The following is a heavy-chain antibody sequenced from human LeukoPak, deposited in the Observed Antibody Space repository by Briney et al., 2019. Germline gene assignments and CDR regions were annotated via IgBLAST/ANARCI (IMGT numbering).Heavy chain of an antibody. V-gene: IGHV4-34*01. CDR3: ARDHGYANWFDP. D-gene: IGHD5-18*01. CDR2: INHSGST. J-gene: IGHJ5*02. CDR1: GGSFSGYY. Sequence: SETLSLTCAVYGGSFSGYYWSWIRQPPGKGLEWIDEINHSGSTNYNPSLKSRVTISVDTSKNQFSLKLSSVTAADTAVYYCARDHGYANWFDPWGQGTLVTVSS.